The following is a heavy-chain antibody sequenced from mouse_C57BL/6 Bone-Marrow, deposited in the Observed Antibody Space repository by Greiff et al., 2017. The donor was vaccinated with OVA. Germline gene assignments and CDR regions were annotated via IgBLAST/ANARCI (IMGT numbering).Heavy chain of an antibody. V-gene: IGHV14-4*01. CDR2: IDPENGDT. J-gene: IGHJ3*01. D-gene: IGHD2-1*01. CDR1: GFNIKDDY. CDR3: TTSYGNLFAY. Sequence: VQLKQSGAELVRPGASVKLSCTASGFNIKDDYMHWVKQRPEQGLEWIGWIDPENGDTEYASKFQGKATITADTSSNTAYLQLSSLTSEDTAVYYCTTSYGNLFAYWGQDSGHCLC.